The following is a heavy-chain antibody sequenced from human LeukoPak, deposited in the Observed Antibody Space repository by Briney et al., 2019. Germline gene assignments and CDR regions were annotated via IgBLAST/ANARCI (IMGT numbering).Heavy chain of an antibody. V-gene: IGHV3-23*01. CDR2: IRGTGDST. D-gene: IGHD2-2*01. CDR1: GFTFTSIA. CDR3: ARDISVVVVPAAIGPSDY. J-gene: IGHJ4*02. Sequence: GGSLRLSCAASGFTFTSIAMTWVRQAPGKGLEWVSTIRGTGDSTHYADSVKGRFIISRDNSKNTLYLQMNSLRAEDTAVYYCARDISVVVVPAAIGPSDYWGQGTLVTVSS.